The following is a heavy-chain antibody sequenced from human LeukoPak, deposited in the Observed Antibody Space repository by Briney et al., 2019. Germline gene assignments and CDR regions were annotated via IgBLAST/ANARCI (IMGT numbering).Heavy chain of an antibody. J-gene: IGHJ6*02. CDR2: ISSSSSTI. D-gene: IGHD2-15*01. CDR1: GFTFSSYS. CDR3: ARDDTVVVVAANSHYYGMDV. Sequence: GGSLRLSCAASGFTFSSYSMNWVRQAPGKGLEWVSYISSSSSTIYYADSVKGRFTISRDNAKNSLYLQMNSLRAEDTAVYYCARDDTVVVVAANSHYYGMDVWGQGTTVTVSS. V-gene: IGHV3-48*01.